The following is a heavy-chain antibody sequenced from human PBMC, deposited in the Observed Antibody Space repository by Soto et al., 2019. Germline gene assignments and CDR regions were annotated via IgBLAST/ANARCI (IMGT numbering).Heavy chain of an antibody. V-gene: IGHV1-2*04. CDR1: GYSFTDYH. D-gene: IGHD2-8*01. J-gene: IGHJ6*02. CDR2: INPKSGGT. Sequence: ASVKVSCKASGYSFTDYHIHWVRQAPGQGLEWLGRINPKSGGTSAAQKFQGWVTMTRDRSISTVYMELTRLRSDDTAVYFCARGHSTDCSNGVCSFFYNHEMDVWGQGTTVTVSS. CDR3: ARGHSTDCSNGVCSFFYNHEMDV.